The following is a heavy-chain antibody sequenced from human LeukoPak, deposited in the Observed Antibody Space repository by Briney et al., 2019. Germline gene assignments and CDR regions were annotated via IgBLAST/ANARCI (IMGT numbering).Heavy chain of an antibody. V-gene: IGHV4-59*01. D-gene: IGHD7-27*01. CDR1: GGSFSGYY. J-gene: IGHJ4*02. CDR3: ARAKDLGTSDY. CDR2: IYYSGST. Sequence: SETLSLTCAVYGGSFSGYYWSWIRQPPGKGLEWIGYIYYSGSTNYNPSLKSRVTISVDTSKNQFSLKLSSVTAADTAVYYCARAKDLGTSDYWGQGTLVTVSS.